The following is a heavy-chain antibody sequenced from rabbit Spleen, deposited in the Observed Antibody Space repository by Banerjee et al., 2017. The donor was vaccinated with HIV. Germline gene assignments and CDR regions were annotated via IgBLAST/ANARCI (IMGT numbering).Heavy chain of an antibody. D-gene: IGHD2-1*01. V-gene: IGHV1S7*01. Sequence: QLVESGGGLVQPGGSLKVSCKASGFDFSTYSMSWVRQAPGKGLEWIGYIDPFFGTTYYASWVNGRFTISSHNAQNTLYLQLSSLTVADTATYFCVRDQAGDADYGPYYLNLWGPGTLVTVS. J-gene: IGHJ4*01. CDR1: GFDFSTYS. CDR2: IDPFFGTT. CDR3: VRDQAGDADYGPYYLNL.